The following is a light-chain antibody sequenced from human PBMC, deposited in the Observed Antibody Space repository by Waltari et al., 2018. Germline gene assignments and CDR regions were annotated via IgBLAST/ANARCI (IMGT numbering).Light chain of an antibody. Sequence: SYELTQTPSVSVSPGQTARITCSGHELPRKYAYWFQQKSGQAPRLVIYEETKRPSGIPEGFSGSSSGTVATVTITGAQVDDEADYYCYSSDSTGLRVFGGGTTVVVL. V-gene: IGLV3-10*01. CDR3: YSSDSTGLRV. CDR2: EET. J-gene: IGLJ1*01. CDR1: ELPRKY.